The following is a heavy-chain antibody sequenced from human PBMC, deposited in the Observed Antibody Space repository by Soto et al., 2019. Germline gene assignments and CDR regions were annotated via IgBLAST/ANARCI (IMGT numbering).Heavy chain of an antibody. D-gene: IGHD5-12*01. Sequence: SVKVSCKASGFTFASSAMQWVRQARGQRPEWIGWIVVGRGNTNYAQEFQERVTITRDMSTSTAYMELSSLRSEDTAVYYCAASLEFSGPSGDYYYYYGMDVWG. V-gene: IGHV1-58*02. J-gene: IGHJ6*02. CDR1: GFTFASSA. CDR2: IVVGRGNT. CDR3: AASLEFSGPSGDYYYYYGMDV.